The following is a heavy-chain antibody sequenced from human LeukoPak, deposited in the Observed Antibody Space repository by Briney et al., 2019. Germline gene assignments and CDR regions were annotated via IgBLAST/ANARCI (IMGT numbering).Heavy chain of an antibody. CDR2: MWYDGSNK. Sequence: GRSLRLSCAATGFTFSSYGMHWVRQAPGKGLEWVAVMWYDGSNKYYADAVKGRFTISRDNSKNTLYLQMHSLRAEDTAVYYCARDEVTTPRDWGQGTLVTVSS. CDR1: GFTFSSYG. V-gene: IGHV3-33*01. CDR3: ARDEVTTPRD. D-gene: IGHD4-17*01. J-gene: IGHJ4*02.